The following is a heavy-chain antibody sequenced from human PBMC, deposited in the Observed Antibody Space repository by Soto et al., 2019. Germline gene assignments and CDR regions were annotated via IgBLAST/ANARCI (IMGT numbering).Heavy chain of an antibody. CDR2: FDPADGET. CDR1: GYTLTELS. V-gene: IGHV1-24*01. J-gene: IGHJ3*02. Sequence: ASVKVSCKVSGYTLTELSMHWVRQAPGKGLEWMGGFDPADGETIYAQKFQGRVTMTEDTATDTAYMELSSLRSEDTAVYYCAAIVGLDALDIWGQGTMVTVSS. D-gene: IGHD1-26*01. CDR3: AAIVGLDALDI.